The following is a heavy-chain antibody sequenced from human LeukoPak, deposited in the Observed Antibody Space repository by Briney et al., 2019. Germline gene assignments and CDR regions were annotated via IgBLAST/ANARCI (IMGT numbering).Heavy chain of an antibody. Sequence: PGGSLRLSCAASGFTFSSYAMSWVRQAPGKGLEWVSAISGSGGSTYYADSVKGRFTISRDNSKNTLYLQMNSLRAEDTAVYYCAKVEEQIYVETAMGDPGRGHYMDVWGKGTTVIVSS. CDR2: ISGSGGST. CDR1: GFTFSSYA. J-gene: IGHJ6*03. V-gene: IGHV3-23*01. D-gene: IGHD5-18*01. CDR3: AKVEEQIYVETAMGDPGRGHYMDV.